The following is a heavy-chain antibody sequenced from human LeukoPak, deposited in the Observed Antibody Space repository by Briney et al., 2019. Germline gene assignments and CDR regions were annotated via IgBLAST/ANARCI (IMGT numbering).Heavy chain of an antibody. J-gene: IGHJ6*03. CDR2: ITTSSSYT. V-gene: IGHV3-21*01. Sequence: PGGSLRLSCEAFGLSFSSYNMDWVRQTPGKGLEWISSITTSSSYTFYADSVKGRFTISRDNARNSLYLQMNSLTAEDTAVYYCARDPYSGAYGDTYYYFMDVWGKGTTVTISS. CDR1: GLSFSSYN. CDR3: ARDPYSGAYGDTYYYFMDV. D-gene: IGHD1-26*01.